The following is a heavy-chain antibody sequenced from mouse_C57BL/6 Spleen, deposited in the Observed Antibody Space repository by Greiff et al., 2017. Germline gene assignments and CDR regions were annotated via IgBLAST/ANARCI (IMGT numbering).Heavy chain of an antibody. J-gene: IGHJ3*01. D-gene: IGHD3-2*02. CDR3: ARESSGLFAY. CDR1: GFTFSSYA. CDR2: ISDGGSYT. V-gene: IGHV5-4*01. Sequence: EVQLVESGGGLVKPGGSLKLSCAASGFTFSSYAMSWVRQTPEKRLEWVATISDGGSYTYYPDNVKGRFTISRDNAKNNLYLQMSHLKAEDTAMYYCARESSGLFAYWGQGTLVTVSA.